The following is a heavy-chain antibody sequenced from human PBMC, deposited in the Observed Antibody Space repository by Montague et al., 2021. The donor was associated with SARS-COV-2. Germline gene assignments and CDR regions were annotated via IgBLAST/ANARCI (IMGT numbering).Heavy chain of an antibody. CDR3: ARSTSGWFIY. D-gene: IGHD6-19*01. CDR1: GGSISSTSFF. V-gene: IGHV4-39*01. CDR2: MYSSGTT. Sequence: SESLSLTCSVSGGSISSTSFFWAWIRLPPGKGLEWVGSMYSSGTTYYNPSLKSRVTISGDTSRNQLSVRLSSVTAADTAVYYCARSTSGWFIYWGQGTLVTVSS. J-gene: IGHJ4*02.